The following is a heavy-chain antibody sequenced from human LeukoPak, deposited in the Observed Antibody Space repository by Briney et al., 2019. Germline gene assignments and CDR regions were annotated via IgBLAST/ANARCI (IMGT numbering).Heavy chain of an antibody. D-gene: IGHD3-22*01. Sequence: ASVKVSFKASGYTFTSYPMNWVRQAPGQGLEGMGWINTNTGNPTYPQGFTGRCVFSFDTAVSTPYLPVSSLKADDTAVYYCARADTMLVVDPFAYWGERTLVTASS. CDR2: INTNTGNP. CDR3: ARADTMLVVDPFAY. CDR1: GYTFTSYP. J-gene: IGHJ4*02. V-gene: IGHV7-4-1*02.